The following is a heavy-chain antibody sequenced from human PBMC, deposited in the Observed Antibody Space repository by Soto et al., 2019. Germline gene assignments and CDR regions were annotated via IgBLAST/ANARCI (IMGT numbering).Heavy chain of an antibody. D-gene: IGHD2-15*01. Sequence: VKVSCKASGYTFTSYYMHWVRQAPGQGLEWMGIINPSGGSTSYAQKFQGRVTMTRDTSTSTVYMELSSLRSEDTAVYYCARVSWGYCSGGSCYIDYWGQGTLVTVSS. J-gene: IGHJ4*02. CDR1: GYTFTSYY. CDR2: INPSGGST. V-gene: IGHV1-46*01. CDR3: ARVSWGYCSGGSCYIDY.